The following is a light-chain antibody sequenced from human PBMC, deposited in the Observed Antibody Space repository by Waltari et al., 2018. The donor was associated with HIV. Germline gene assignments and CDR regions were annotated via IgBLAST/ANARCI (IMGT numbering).Light chain of an antibody. V-gene: IGKV3-20*01. J-gene: IGKJ4*01. CDR3: QQYGDSALT. Sequence: EIVLRQSPGTLSLSPGERVSLPCRASQTVSSEFLAWYQQRPGQAPRLLIYGASTRASGIPDRFSGSGSGTEFTLTISRLESEDFAVYYCQQYGDSALTFGGGTKVEIK. CDR1: QTVSSEF. CDR2: GAS.